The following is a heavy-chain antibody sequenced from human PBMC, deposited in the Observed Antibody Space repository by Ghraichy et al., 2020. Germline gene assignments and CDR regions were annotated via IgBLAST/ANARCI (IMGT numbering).Heavy chain of an antibody. D-gene: IGHD2-21*01. V-gene: IGHV3-7*03. Sequence: GGSLRLSCAISGFTFTSFWMAWVRQAPGKGLECVALINEDGSKKYYVDSLEGRFTISRDNAENSLYLQLNSLTAEDTAMYYCARDATRGGDFDYWGQGALVTVSS. J-gene: IGHJ4*02. CDR2: INEDGSKK. CDR3: ARDATRGGDFDY. CDR1: GFTFTSFW.